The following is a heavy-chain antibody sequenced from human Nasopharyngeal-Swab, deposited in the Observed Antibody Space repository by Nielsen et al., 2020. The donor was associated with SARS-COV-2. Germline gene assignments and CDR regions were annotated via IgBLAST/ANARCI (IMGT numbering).Heavy chain of an antibody. D-gene: IGHD6-19*01. V-gene: IGHV4-38-2*01. CDR2: IYNSGTT. J-gene: IGHJ5*02. Sequence: WIRQPPEKGLEWIGTIYNSGTTYTNPSLKSRASISIDMSNNQLSLELTSVTAADTAVYYCATPVAVAGRGRWFDPWGQGTLVTVSS. CDR3: ATPVAVAGRGRWFDP.